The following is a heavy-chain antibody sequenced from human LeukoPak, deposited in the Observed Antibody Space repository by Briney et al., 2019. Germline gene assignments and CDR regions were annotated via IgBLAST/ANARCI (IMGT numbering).Heavy chain of an antibody. J-gene: IGHJ4*02. D-gene: IGHD3-3*01. V-gene: IGHV3-23*01. CDR1: GFTFNSYA. CDR3: AKIPCDLYWLYETPFDY. Sequence: GGSLRLSCAASGFTFNSYAMSWVRQAPGKGLEWVSAISGSGGSTYYADSVKGRFTIPRDNSKNTLYLQMNSLRAEDTAVYYCAKIPCDLYWLYETPFDYWGQGTLVTVSS. CDR2: ISGSGGST.